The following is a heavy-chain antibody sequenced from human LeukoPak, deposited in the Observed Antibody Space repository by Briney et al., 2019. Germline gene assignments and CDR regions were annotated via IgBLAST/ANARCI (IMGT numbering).Heavy chain of an antibody. D-gene: IGHD6-13*01. J-gene: IGHJ6*02. CDR3: AGEDQQLVNYYYYYGMDA. Sequence: GGSLRLSCAASGFTFSSYGMHWVRQAPGKGLEWVAVIWYDGSNKYYADSVKGRFTISRDNSKNTLYLQMNSLRAEDTAVYYCAGEDQQLVNYYYYYGMDAWGQGTTVTVSS. CDR2: IWYDGSNK. V-gene: IGHV3-33*01. CDR1: GFTFSSYG.